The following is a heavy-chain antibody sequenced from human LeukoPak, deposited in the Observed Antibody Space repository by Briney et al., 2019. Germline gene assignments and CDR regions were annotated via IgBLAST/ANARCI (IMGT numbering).Heavy chain of an antibody. Sequence: GGSLRLSCAASGFIFSTYGMHWVRQAPGKGLEWVAVMRYDGRNQNYADSVKGRFTISRDNSKNTLYLQMNNLRVDDTGVYYCAREYPYYFDYWGQGTLVTVSS. J-gene: IGHJ4*02. CDR2: MRYDGRNQ. V-gene: IGHV3-33*01. CDR3: AREYPYYFDY. CDR1: GFIFSTYG.